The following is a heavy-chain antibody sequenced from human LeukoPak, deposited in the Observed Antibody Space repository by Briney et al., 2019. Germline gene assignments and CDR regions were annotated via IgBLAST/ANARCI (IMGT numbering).Heavy chain of an antibody. CDR3: ARRAPFSNWFDP. CDR1: GASITNDDYY. Sequence: SETLSLTCTVSGASITNDDYYWSWIRQHPGKGLEWIGYIYFSGSTYYNPTLRSRASVSVDTSKSQFSLRLTSVTAADTAVYYCARRAPFSNWFDPWGQGTLVIVSS. J-gene: IGHJ5*02. V-gene: IGHV4-31*03. D-gene: IGHD2-2*01. CDR2: IYFSGST.